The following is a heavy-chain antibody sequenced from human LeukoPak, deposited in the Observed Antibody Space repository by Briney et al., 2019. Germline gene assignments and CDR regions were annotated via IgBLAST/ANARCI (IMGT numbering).Heavy chain of an antibody. CDR1: GFTFSSYS. D-gene: IGHD1-1*01. Sequence: GGSLRLSCAASGFTFSSYSMNWVRQAPGKGLEWVPSISSSSSNIYYADSVKGRFTISRDNAKNSLYLQMNSLRVEDTAVYYCARCTTGRTFGSLREIKRSREIDYWGQGTLVTVSS. CDR2: ISSSSSNI. V-gene: IGHV3-21*01. J-gene: IGHJ4*02. CDR3: ARCTTGRTFGSLREIKRSREIDY.